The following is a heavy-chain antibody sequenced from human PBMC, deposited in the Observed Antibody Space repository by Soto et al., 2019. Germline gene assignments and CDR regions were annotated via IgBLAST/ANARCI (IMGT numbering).Heavy chain of an antibody. Sequence: SETLSLTCTVSGGSISSSSYYWGWIRQPPGKGLEWIGSIYYSGSTYYNPSLKRRVTISVDTSKNQFSLKLSSVTAADTAVYHCATHYLPAANYFACWGQGTLVTVP. CDR1: GGSISSSSYY. CDR2: IYYSGST. J-gene: IGHJ4*02. D-gene: IGHD2-2*01. V-gene: IGHV4-39*01. CDR3: ATHYLPAANYFAC.